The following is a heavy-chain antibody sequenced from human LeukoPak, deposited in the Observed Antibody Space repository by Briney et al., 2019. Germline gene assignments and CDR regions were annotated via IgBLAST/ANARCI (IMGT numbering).Heavy chain of an antibody. CDR2: ISSSSSTI. CDR3: ARELLWFGEPIYYYGMDV. V-gene: IGHV3-48*02. D-gene: IGHD3-10*01. J-gene: IGHJ6*02. Sequence: PGGSLRLSCAASGFTFSSYSMNWVRQAPGKGLEWVSYISSSSSTIYYADSVKGRFTISRDNAKNSLYLQMNSLRDEDTAVYYCARELLWFGEPIYYYGMDVWGQGTTVTVSS. CDR1: GFTFSSYS.